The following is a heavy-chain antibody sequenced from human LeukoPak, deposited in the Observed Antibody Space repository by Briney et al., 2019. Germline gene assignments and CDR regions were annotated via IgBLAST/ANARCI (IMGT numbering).Heavy chain of an antibody. J-gene: IGHJ4*02. CDR1: GGSISSGGYY. Sequence: PSETLSLTCTVSGGSISSGGYYWSWIRQHPGKGLEWIGRIYTSGSTNYNPSLKSRVTISVDTSKNQFSLKLSSVTAADTAVYYCARDSAGTSENFDYWGQGTLVTVSS. CDR3: ARDSAGTSENFDY. D-gene: IGHD6-19*01. CDR2: IYTSGST. V-gene: IGHV4-61*02.